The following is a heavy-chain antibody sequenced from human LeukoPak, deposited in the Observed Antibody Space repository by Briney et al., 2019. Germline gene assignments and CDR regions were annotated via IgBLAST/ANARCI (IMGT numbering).Heavy chain of an antibody. CDR3: PSSYGRYVLY. V-gene: IGHV4-39*01. CDR1: GGSISSSSYY. J-gene: IGHJ4*02. CDR2: IYYSGST. D-gene: IGHD5-12*01. Sequence: SETLSLTCTVSGGSISSSSYYWGWIRQPPGKGLEWIGSIYYSGSTYYNPSLKSRVTISVDTSKNQFSLKLSSGAAAISVGYSCPSSYGRYVLYWGQGTLVTVSS.